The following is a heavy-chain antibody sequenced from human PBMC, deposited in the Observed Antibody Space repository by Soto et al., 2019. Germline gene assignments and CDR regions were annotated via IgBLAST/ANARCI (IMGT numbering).Heavy chain of an antibody. CDR2: ISYDGSNK. CDR1: GFTFSSYG. Sequence: GGSLRLSCAASGFTFSSYGMHWVRQAPGKGLEWVAVISYDGSNKYYADSVKGRFTISRDNSKNTLYLQMNSLRAEDTAVYYCAKSRLRYFDWSPEMDVWGKGTTVTVSS. CDR3: AKSRLRYFDWSPEMDV. J-gene: IGHJ6*04. V-gene: IGHV3-30*18. D-gene: IGHD3-9*01.